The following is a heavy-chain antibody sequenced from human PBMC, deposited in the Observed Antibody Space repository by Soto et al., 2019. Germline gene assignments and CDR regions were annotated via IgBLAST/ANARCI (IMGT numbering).Heavy chain of an antibody. J-gene: IGHJ6*02. CDR1: GGSISSSSYY. CDR3: ARQDTAMAMDYYYYGMDV. D-gene: IGHD5-18*01. V-gene: IGHV4-39*01. CDR2: IYYSGST. Sequence: SSETLSLTCTVSGGSISSSSYYWGWIRQPPGKGLEWIGSIYYSGSTYYNPSLKSRVTISVDTSKNQFSLKLSSVTAAGTAVYYCARQDTAMAMDYYYYGMDVWGQGTTVTVSS.